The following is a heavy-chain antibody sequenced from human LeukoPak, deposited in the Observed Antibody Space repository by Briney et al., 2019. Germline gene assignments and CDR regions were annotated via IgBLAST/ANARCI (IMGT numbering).Heavy chain of an antibody. D-gene: IGHD3-3*01. Sequence: GGSLRLSCAASGLTFSSYAMNWVRQAPGEGLEWVSTISGSDVRTYYADSVKGRFTISRDNSKNTVHLQMNSLRAEDTAVYYCAKRVFGVVSNWFDPWGQGTLVTVSS. V-gene: IGHV3-23*01. CDR2: ISGSDVRT. CDR3: AKRVFGVVSNWFDP. CDR1: GLTFSSYA. J-gene: IGHJ5*02.